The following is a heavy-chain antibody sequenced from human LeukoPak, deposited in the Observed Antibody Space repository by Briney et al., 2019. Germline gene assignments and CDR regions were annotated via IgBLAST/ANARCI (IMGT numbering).Heavy chain of an antibody. D-gene: IGHD3-10*01. J-gene: IGHJ5*02. V-gene: IGHV4-61*02. Sequence: PSETLSLTCTVSGGSISSGSYYWSWIRQPAGKGLEWIGRIYTSGSTNYNPSLKSRVTISVDTSKNQFSLKLSSVTAADTAVYYCAAGANWFDPWGQGTLVTVSS. CDR2: IYTSGST. CDR1: GGSISSGSYY. CDR3: AAGANWFDP.